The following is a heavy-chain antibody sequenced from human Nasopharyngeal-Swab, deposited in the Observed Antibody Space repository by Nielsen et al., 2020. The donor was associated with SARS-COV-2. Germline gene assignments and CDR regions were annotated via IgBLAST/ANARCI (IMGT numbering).Heavy chain of an antibody. V-gene: IGHV3-48*04. CDR3: ARERGGGYGDY. J-gene: IGHJ4*02. CDR2: ITSGNSV. Sequence: ESLKISCATSGFTFSPYTMTWVRQAPGKGLQWISYITSGNSVQYADSVGGRFTISRDNAKNSLDLQMNSLTAEDTAVYYCARERGGGYGDYWGQGTLVTVSS. CDR1: GFTFSPYT. D-gene: IGHD5-12*01.